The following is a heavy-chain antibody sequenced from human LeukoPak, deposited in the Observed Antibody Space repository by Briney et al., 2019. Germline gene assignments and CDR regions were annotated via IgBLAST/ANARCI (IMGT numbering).Heavy chain of an antibody. CDR1: GGTFSSYA. CDR3: ARGGITMVRGVIIRWWFDP. CDR2: IIPIFGTA. D-gene: IGHD3-10*01. Sequence: ASVKVSCKASGGTFSSYAISWVRQAPGQGLEWMGGIIPIFGTANYAQKFQGRVTITADKSTSTAYMELSSLRSEDTAVYYCARGGITMVRGVIIRWWFDPWGQGTLVTVSS. J-gene: IGHJ5*02. V-gene: IGHV1-69*06.